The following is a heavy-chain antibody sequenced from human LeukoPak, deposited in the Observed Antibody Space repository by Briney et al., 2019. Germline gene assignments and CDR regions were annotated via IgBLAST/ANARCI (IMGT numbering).Heavy chain of an antibody. Sequence: GESLKISCKGSGYNFTNYWIGWVRQKPGKGLEWMGIIYLGDSDTRYSPSFQGQVTISADKSISTAYLQWSSLKASDTAMYYCARHEASKGSGTFDYWGQGTLVTVSS. D-gene: IGHD2-15*01. V-gene: IGHV5-51*01. CDR2: IYLGDSDT. CDR1: GYNFTNYW. CDR3: ARHEASKGSGTFDY. J-gene: IGHJ4*02.